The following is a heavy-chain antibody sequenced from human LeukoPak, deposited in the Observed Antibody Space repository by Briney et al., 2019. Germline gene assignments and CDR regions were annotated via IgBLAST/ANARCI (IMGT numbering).Heavy chain of an antibody. J-gene: IGHJ4*02. CDR3: VRENRSYYFDY. V-gene: IGHV3-74*01. CDR1: GFTFNRYW. Sequence: GGSLRLSCAASGFTFNRYWMHWVRHAPGKGLVWVSCIRSDGSTTIIADSAKGRFTISRDNAKHTVYLQMNSLRAEDTAVFYWVRENRSYYFDYWGQGTLVTVSS. CDR2: IRSDGSTT. D-gene: IGHD1-26*01.